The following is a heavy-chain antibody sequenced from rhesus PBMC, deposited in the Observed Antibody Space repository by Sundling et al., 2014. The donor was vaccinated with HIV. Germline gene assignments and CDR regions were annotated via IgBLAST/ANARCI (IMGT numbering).Heavy chain of an antibody. V-gene: IGHV3-54*02. CDR3: AREVWLISMIVVVTGYFDY. J-gene: IGHJ4*01. CDR2: ISYDGKKK. Sequence: EVQLVETGGGLVQPGGSLKLSCAASGFTFSSYGMHWVRQAPGKGLEWVAIISYDGKKKYYADSVKDRFTISRDNSKNMLYLQMNNLKFEDTAVYYCAREVWLISMIVVVTGYFDYWGQGVLVTVSS. D-gene: IGHD3-28*01. CDR1: GFTFSSYG.